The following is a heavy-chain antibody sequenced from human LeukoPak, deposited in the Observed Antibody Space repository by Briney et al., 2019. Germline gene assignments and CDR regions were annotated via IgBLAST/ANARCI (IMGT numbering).Heavy chain of an antibody. D-gene: IGHD6-13*01. Sequence: SETLSLTCTVSGGSISSGDYYWSWIRQPPGKGLEWIGYIYYSGSTYYNPSLKSRVTISVDTSKNQFSLKLSSVTAADTAVYYCARKIAAAGTVHFDYWGQGTLVTVSS. V-gene: IGHV4-30-4*08. CDR2: IYYSGST. CDR1: GGSISSGDYY. J-gene: IGHJ4*02. CDR3: ARKIAAAGTVHFDY.